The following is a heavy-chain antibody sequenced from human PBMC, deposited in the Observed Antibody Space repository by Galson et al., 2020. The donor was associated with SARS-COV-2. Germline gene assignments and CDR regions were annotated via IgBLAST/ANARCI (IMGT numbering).Heavy chain of an antibody. CDR2: GHYSGST. J-gene: IGHJ5*02. CDR3: ARCLWNFGVVTPTAADGCWFDP. V-gene: IGHV4-39*01. Sequence: SETLSLTCTVSGASINTRSYFWDWIRQPPGKGLEWIGSGHYSGSTHYNPSLKSRVTISVDTSKNQFSLKLSSVTAADTAVYYCARCLWNFGVVTPTAADGCWFDPWGQGTLVTVSS. CDR1: GASINTRSYF. D-gene: IGHD3-3*01.